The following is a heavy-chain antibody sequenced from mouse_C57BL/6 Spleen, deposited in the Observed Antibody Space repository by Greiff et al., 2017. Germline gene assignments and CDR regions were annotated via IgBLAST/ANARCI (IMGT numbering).Heavy chain of an antibody. D-gene: IGHD3-2*02. CDR2: IRSKSNNYAT. CDR3: VRHRAQAHYYAMDY. J-gene: IGHJ4*01. Sequence: EVQLVESGGGLVQPKGSLKLSCAASGFSFNTYAMNWVRQAPGKGLEWVARIRSKSNNYATYYADSVKDRFTISRDDSESMLYLQMNNLKTEDTAMYYCVRHRAQAHYYAMDYWGQGTSVTVSS. V-gene: IGHV10-1*01. CDR1: GFSFNTYA.